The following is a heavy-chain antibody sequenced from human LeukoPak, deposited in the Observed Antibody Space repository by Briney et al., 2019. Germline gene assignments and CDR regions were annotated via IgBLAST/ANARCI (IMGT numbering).Heavy chain of an antibody. V-gene: IGHV1-2*02. CDR1: GYTFTSYY. CDR3: ATDPRGSGLWQNPSPLDY. D-gene: IGHD3-10*01. Sequence: ASVKVSCKASGYTFTSYYMHWVRQAPGQGLEWMGWINPNSGGTNYAQKFQGRVTMTRDTSISTAYMELSRLRSEDTAVYYCATDPRGSGLWQNPSPLDYWGQGTLVTVSS. CDR2: INPNSGGT. J-gene: IGHJ4*02.